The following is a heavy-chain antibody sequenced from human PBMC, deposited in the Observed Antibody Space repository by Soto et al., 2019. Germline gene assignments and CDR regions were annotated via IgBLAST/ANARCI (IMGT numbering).Heavy chain of an antibody. CDR1: GFTFSCYG. D-gene: IGHD3-10*01. J-gene: IGHJ4*02. Sequence: QVQLVESGGGVVQPGRSLRLSCAASGFTFSCYGMHWVRQAPGKGLEWVAVIWYDGSNKYYADSVKGRFTISRDNSKNTLYLQMNSLRAEDTAVYYCARDEWGSGSLDYWGQGTLVTVSS. CDR3: ARDEWGSGSLDY. CDR2: IWYDGSNK. V-gene: IGHV3-33*01.